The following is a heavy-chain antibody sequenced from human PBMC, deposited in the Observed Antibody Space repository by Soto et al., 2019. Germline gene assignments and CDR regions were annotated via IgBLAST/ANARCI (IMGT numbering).Heavy chain of an antibody. J-gene: IGHJ6*02. CDR3: AKVKGGPTVVTSIYYYYYYGMDV. CDR1: GFTFSSYG. V-gene: IGHV3-30*18. D-gene: IGHD4-17*01. Sequence: AGGSLRLSCAASGFTFSSYGMHWVRQAPGKGLEWVAVISYDGSNKYYADSVKGRFTISRDNSKNTLYLQMNSLRAEDTAVYYCAKVKGGPTVVTSIYYYYYYGMDVWGQGTTVTVSS. CDR2: ISYDGSNK.